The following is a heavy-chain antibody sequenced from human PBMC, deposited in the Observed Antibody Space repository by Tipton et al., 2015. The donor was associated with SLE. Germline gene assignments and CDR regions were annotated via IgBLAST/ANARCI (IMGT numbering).Heavy chain of an antibody. J-gene: IGHJ4*02. D-gene: IGHD6-13*01. CDR1: GGFISSNSYY. Sequence: LRLSCTVSGGFISSNSYYWGWIRQPPGKGLEWIGSIGSMYYSGSTYYNPSLKSRDTILVDTSKNQFSLKLSSVTAADTAVYYCASRTPDSRSWLRHWGQGTLVTVSS. V-gene: IGHV4-39*07. CDR3: ASRTPDSRSWLRH. CDR2: IGSMYYSGST.